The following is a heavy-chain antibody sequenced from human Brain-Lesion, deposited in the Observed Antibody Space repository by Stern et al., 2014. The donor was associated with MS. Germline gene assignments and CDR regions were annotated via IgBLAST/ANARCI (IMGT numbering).Heavy chain of an antibody. V-gene: IGHV1-24*01. CDR2: FDPEDGET. Sequence: QVQLVESGAEVKKPGASVKVSCKVSGYTLTEFSMHWVRQAPRKGLEWMGGFDPEDGETIYAQKFQGRVTRTEDTSTDTAYMELSSLRSEDTAVYYCATLSPGAGGNYYRHFDYWGQGTLVTVSS. J-gene: IGHJ4*02. CDR3: ATLSPGAGGNYYRHFDY. CDR1: GYTLTEFS. D-gene: IGHD1-26*01.